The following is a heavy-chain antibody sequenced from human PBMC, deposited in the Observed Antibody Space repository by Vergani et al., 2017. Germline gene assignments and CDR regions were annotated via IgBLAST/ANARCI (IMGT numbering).Heavy chain of an antibody. J-gene: IGHJ4*02. Sequence: QVQLVQSGAEVKKPGASVKVSCKASGYTFTDYFMHWVRQAPGQGLEWMGWINPNSGGTNYAQKFQGRVTMTRDTSISTAYMELSNLRSDDTAVYYCARVFTSSYRDYFDYWVQGTVVTVSS. D-gene: IGHD2-2*01. CDR1: GYTFTDYF. V-gene: IGHV1-2*02. CDR3: ARVFTSSYRDYFDY. CDR2: INPNSGGT.